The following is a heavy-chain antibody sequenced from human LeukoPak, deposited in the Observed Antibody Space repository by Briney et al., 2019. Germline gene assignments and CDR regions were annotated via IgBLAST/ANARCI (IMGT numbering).Heavy chain of an antibody. D-gene: IGHD4/OR15-4a*01. CDR2: ISSSGSTL. Sequence: GGSLRLSCAASGFTFSDYYMSWIRQAPGKGLEWVSYISSSGSTLYYADSVKGRFTISRDNAKNSLYLQMNSLRAEDTAVYYCAGANPYSQRPFDYWGQGTLVTVSS. CDR1: GFTFSDYY. CDR3: AGANPYSQRPFDY. V-gene: IGHV3-11*04. J-gene: IGHJ4*02.